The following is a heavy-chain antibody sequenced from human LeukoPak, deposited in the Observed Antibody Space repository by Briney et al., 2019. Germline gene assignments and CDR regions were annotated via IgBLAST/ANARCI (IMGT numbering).Heavy chain of an antibody. Sequence: SVKVSCKASGGTFSSYAISWVRQAPGQGLEWMGGIIPIFGTANYAQKFQGRVTITADESTSTAYMELSSLRSEDTAVYYCARGAPGMAVAGILSYFDYWGQGTLVTVSS. J-gene: IGHJ4*02. V-gene: IGHV1-69*13. CDR2: IIPIFGTA. CDR1: GGTFSSYA. CDR3: ARGAPGMAVAGILSYFDY. D-gene: IGHD6-19*01.